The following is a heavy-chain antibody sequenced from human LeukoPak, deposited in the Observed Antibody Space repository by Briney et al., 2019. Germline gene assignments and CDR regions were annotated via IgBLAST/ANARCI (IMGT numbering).Heavy chain of an antibody. J-gene: IGHJ4*02. CDR2: INHSGST. CDR3: ARERTGTTDDRIDY. V-gene: IGHV4-34*01. CDR1: GGSFSGYY. Sequence: SETLSLTCAVSGGSFSGYYWSWIRQPPGKGLEWIGEINHSGSTNYNPSLKSRVTISVDTSKNQFSLKLSSVTAADTAVYYCARERTGTTDDRIDYWGQGTLVTVSS. D-gene: IGHD1-1*01.